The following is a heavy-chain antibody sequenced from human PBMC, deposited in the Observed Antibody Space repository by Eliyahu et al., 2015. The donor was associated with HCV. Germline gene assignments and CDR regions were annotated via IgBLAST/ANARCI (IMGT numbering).Heavy chain of an antibody. V-gene: IGHV1-2*04. Sequence: QVQLVQSGAEVKKPGASVKVSCKASGYTFTGYYMHWVRQAPGQGLEWMGWINPNSGGTNYAQKFQGWVTMTRDTSISTAYMELSRLRSDDTAVYYCARFGLLNSGWPDAFDIWGQGTMVTVSS. CDR3: ARFGLLNSGWPDAFDI. CDR1: GYTFTGYY. D-gene: IGHD6-19*01. J-gene: IGHJ3*02. CDR2: INPNSGGT.